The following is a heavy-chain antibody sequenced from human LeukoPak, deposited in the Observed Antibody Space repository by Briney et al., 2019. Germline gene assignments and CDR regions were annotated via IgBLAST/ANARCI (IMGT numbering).Heavy chain of an antibody. CDR3: ARDTIGGYAAWFDP. CDR2: ISAYNGNT. Sequence: ASVKVSCKASGYTFTSYGISWVRQAPGQGLEWMGRISAYNGNTDYAQKLQGRVTMTTDTSTSTAYMELRSLRSDDTAVYYCARDTIGGYAAWFDPWGQGTLVTVSS. J-gene: IGHJ5*02. CDR1: GYTFTSYG. D-gene: IGHD5-12*01. V-gene: IGHV1-18*01.